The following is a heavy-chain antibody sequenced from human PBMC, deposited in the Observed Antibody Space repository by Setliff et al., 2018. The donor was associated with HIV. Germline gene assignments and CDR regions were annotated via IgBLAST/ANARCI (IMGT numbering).Heavy chain of an antibody. CDR1: NYTFTNYA. CDR2: ISAYDGDT. J-gene: IGHJ5*02. D-gene: IGHD2-21*02. V-gene: IGHV1-18*01. Sequence: ASVKVSCKASNYTFTNYAITWVRQAPGQRPEWMGWISAYDGDTKYAQKFHNRLSMTADTSTTTAYMDLRGLTSDDTGVYYCASAGPYCGDDCPYNWLTPWGQGTLVTVSS. CDR3: ASAGPYCGDDCPYNWLTP.